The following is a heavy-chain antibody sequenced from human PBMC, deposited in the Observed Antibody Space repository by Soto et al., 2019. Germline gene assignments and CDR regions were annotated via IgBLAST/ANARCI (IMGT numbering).Heavy chain of an antibody. CDR1: GYTLTSYD. D-gene: IGHD3-10*01. CDR2: MNPNSGNT. V-gene: IGHV1-8*01. Sequence: ASVKVSCKASGYTLTSYDINWVRQATGQGLEWMGWMNPNSGNTGYAQKFQGRVTMTRNTSISTAYMELSSLRSEDTAVYYCARGLGDYYGSGSYYNGYNWFDPWGQGTLVTVSS. J-gene: IGHJ5*02. CDR3: ARGLGDYYGSGSYYNGYNWFDP.